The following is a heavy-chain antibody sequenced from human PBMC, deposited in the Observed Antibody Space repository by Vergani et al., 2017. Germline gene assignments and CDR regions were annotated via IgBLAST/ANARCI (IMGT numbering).Heavy chain of an antibody. J-gene: IGHJ4*02. Sequence: QVQLQESGPGLVKPSQTLSLTSTVSGGSINSHTYYWSWIRQPAGKGLEWIGRIHTSGSTNYNPSLKSRVTMSEDTSKNQFSLNLTSVTAADTAVYFCARGSCLGGSCYKPLFDYWGQGILVTVSS. CDR3: ARGSCLGGSCYKPLFDY. CDR2: IHTSGST. D-gene: IGHD2-15*01. CDR1: GGSINSHTYY. V-gene: IGHV4-61*02.